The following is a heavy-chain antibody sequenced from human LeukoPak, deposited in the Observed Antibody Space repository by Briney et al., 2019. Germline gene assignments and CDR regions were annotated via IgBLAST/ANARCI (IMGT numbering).Heavy chain of an antibody. D-gene: IGHD4-17*01. CDR3: AKDLSYGDYGAFFDY. V-gene: IGHV3-30*18. Sequence: GRSLRLSCAASGFSFSSYGMHWVRQAPGKGLEWVAVISYDGSNKYYADSVKGRFTISRDNSKNTLYLQMNSLRGEDTAVYYCAKDLSYGDYGAFFDYWGQGTLVTVSS. J-gene: IGHJ4*02. CDR2: ISYDGSNK. CDR1: GFSFSSYG.